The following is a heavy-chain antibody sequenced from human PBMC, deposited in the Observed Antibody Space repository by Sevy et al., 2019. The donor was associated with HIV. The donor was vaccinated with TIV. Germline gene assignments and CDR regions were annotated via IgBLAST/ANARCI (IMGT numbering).Heavy chain of an antibody. Sequence: GESLKISCAASGFILSDYYMTWVRQAPGKGLEWVSYISGNDDTIYYADSVKGRFTISRDNTKNSLYLQMNSLRAEDTAVYYCARDHMKDGDLGDYYYYAMDVWGQGTTVTVSS. CDR2: ISGNDDTI. CDR1: GFILSDYY. D-gene: IGHD4-17*01. V-gene: IGHV3-11*01. CDR3: ARDHMKDGDLGDYYYYAMDV. J-gene: IGHJ6*02.